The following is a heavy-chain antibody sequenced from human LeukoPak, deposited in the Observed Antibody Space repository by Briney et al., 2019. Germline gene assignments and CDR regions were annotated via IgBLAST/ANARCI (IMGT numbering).Heavy chain of an antibody. Sequence: GGSLRLSCAASGFTFSSYAMHWVRQAPGKELEWVAVISYDGSNKYYADSVKGRFTISRDNSKNTLYLQMNSLRAEDTAVYYCARSPRGHYDFWSGYYTNYYYMDVWGKGTTVTVSS. V-gene: IGHV3-30*01. CDR2: ISYDGSNK. CDR3: ARSPRGHYDFWSGYYTNYYYMDV. CDR1: GFTFSSYA. D-gene: IGHD3-3*01. J-gene: IGHJ6*03.